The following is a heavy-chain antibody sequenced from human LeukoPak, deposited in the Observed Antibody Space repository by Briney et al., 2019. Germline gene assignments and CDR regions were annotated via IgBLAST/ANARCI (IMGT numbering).Heavy chain of an antibody. CDR1: GGSISSGGYY. CDR2: IYYSGST. V-gene: IGHV4-31*03. Sequence: SETLSLTCTVSGGSISSGGYYWSWTRQHPGKGLEWIGYIYYSGSTYYNPSLKSRVTISVDTSKNQFSLKLSSVTAADTAVYYCARVKRDMTTVTMTFDYWGQGTLVTVSS. CDR3: ARVKRDMTTVTMTFDY. D-gene: IGHD4-17*01. J-gene: IGHJ4*02.